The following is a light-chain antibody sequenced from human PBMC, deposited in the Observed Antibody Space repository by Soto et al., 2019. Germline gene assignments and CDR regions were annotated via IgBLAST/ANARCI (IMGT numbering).Light chain of an antibody. CDR1: QSVTGSY. CDR3: QQYSSSPPT. CDR2: GAS. J-gene: IGKJ1*01. Sequence: EIVLTQSPGTLSLSPGEGATLSCRASQSVTGSYLAWYQQKPGQAPRLLIYGASTRATGIPDRFSGSGSGTDFTLTISRPEPEDFAVYCCQQYSSSPPTFGQGTKV. V-gene: IGKV3-20*01.